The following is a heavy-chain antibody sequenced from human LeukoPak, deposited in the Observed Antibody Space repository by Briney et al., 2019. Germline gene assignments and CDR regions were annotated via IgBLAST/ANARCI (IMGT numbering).Heavy chain of an antibody. CDR2: IIPILGIA. V-gene: IGHV1-69*04. J-gene: IGHJ4*02. CDR3: ARDTSMAVAGTSFDY. D-gene: IGHD6-19*01. Sequence: SVKVSCKASGGTFSSYAINWVRQAPGQGLEWMGRIIPILGIANYAQKFQGRVTITADKSTSTAYMELSSLRSEDTAVYYCARDTSMAVAGTSFDYWGQGTLVTVSS. CDR1: GGTFSSYA.